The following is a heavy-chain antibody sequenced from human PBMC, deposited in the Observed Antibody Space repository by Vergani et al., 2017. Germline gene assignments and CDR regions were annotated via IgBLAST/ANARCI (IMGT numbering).Heavy chain of an antibody. V-gene: IGHV4-34*01. CDR2: VSHSGSA. D-gene: IGHD7-27*01. J-gene: IGHJ4*01. CDR1: GETFSGNY. CDR3: ARHPRWGRTFEY. Sequence: QVQLHQWGTGLVKPTENLSLMCAVYGETFSGNYWSWIRQPPGKGLEWIGEVSHSGSANYNPSLKSLVYISVDTSKNQFSLKLRSVTAADTAVYYCARHPRWGRTFEYWGHGNLVIVSS.